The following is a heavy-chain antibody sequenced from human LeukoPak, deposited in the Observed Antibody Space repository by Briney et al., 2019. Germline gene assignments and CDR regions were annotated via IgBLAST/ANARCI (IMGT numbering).Heavy chain of an antibody. CDR1: GFTFSSYS. J-gene: IGHJ3*02. CDR2: ISWSSSTI. V-gene: IGHV3-48*02. CDR3: ARDLHYAFDI. Sequence: GGSLRLSCAASGFTFSSYSMNWVRQAPGKGLEWVSYISWSSSTIYYGDSVKGRFTIYRDNAKNSLYLQMSSLRDEDTAVYYCARDLHYAFDIWGQGTMVTVSS.